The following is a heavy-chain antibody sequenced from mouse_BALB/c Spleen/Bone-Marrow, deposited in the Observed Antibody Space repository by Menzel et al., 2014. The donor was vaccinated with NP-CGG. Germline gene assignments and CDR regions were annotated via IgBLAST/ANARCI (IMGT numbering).Heavy chain of an antibody. CDR2: IWSGGST. CDR1: GFSLTSYG. J-gene: IGHJ3*01. V-gene: IGHV2-2*02. Sequence: QVQLQQPGPGLVQPSQSLSITCTVSGFSLTSYGVHWVRQSPGKGLEWLGVIWSGGSTDYNAAFISRLSISKDNSKSQVFLKMNTLQANDTAIYYCARNPGFAYWGQGTLVTVSA. CDR3: ARNPGFAY.